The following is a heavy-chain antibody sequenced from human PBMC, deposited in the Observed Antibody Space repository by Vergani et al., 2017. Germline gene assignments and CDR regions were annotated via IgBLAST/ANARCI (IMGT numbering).Heavy chain of an antibody. CDR1: GFTFTAHG. J-gene: IGHJ4*02. V-gene: IGHV3-23*01. D-gene: IGHD4/OR15-4a*01. CDR3: ADLYGEDGFSHF. Sequence: EVQLLESGGGSAQPGESLRLSCVASGFTFTAHGLNWVRQAPGKGLEWVSGISGQNFRPHYADFEKGRFTISRDDSKNTLYLQMNSLRAEDTAFYYCADLYGEDGFSHFWGQGTLVTVSS. CDR2: ISGQNFRP.